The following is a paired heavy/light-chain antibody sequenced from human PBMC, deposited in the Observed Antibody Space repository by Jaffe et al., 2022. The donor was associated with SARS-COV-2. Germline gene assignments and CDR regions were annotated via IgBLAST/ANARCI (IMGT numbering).Heavy chain of an antibody. J-gene: IGHJ2*01. V-gene: IGHV6-1*01. CDR1: GDTISDNSAA. CDR3: ARERHIAMFTRSQWYLDL. D-gene: IGHD2-21*01. Sequence: QPQLQQSGPGLVKPSQTLSLTCAISGDTISDNSAAWNWIRQSPSRGLEWLGRTYYRSKWYSDYAVFVKSRLIINPDTSKNQFSLQLNSVTPEDTAVYYCARERHIAMFTRSQWYLDLWGRGTLVTVSS. CDR2: TYYRSKWYS.
Light chain of an antibody. CDR2: GEN. J-gene: IGLJ2*01. CDR3: NSRDNTANLVI. Sequence: SSEVTQDPAVSVALGQTVRITCQGASLRSYYATWHQHKPGQAPVVVIYGENSRPSGIPDRFSGSSSGDTASLTITGAQAEDEADYYCNSRDNTANLVIFGGGTKLTVL. V-gene: IGLV3-19*01. CDR1: SLRSYY.